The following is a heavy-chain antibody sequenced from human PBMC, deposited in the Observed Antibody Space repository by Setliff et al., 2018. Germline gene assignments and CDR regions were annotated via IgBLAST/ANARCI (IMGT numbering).Heavy chain of an antibody. Sequence: ASVKVSCKASGYTFTSYAMHWVRQAPGQRLEWMGWINAGNGNTKYSQKFGRVTLTRDTSTSTVYMDMSSLRSEDTAVYYCARDVFPYHYEGAFDIWGQGTMVTVSS. J-gene: IGHJ3*02. CDR1: GYTFTSYA. D-gene: IGHD3-22*01. CDR3: ARDVFPYHYEGAFDI. CDR2: INAGNGNT. V-gene: IGHV1-3*01.